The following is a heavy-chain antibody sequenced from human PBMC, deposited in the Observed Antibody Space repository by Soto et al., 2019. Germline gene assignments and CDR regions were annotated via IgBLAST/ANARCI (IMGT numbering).Heavy chain of an antibody. CDR3: ARAPGHSVHSSGWQIDY. D-gene: IGHD6-19*01. V-gene: IGHV3-30-3*01. J-gene: IGHJ4*02. Sequence: GGSLRLSCVASEVTFASYDMDWVRQAPGKGLEWVSVISFDGNIKYYTGSVKGRFTISRDNSKNTLHLQVNSLRTEDTALYYCARAPGHSVHSSGWQIDYWGQGTLVTVSS. CDR2: ISFDGNIK. CDR1: EVTFASYD.